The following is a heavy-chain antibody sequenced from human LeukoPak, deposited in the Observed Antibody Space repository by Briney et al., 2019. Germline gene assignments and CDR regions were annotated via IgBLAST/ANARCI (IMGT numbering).Heavy chain of an antibody. V-gene: IGHV3-48*04. CDR2: ISSSSSTI. D-gene: IGHD5-18*01. J-gene: IGHJ4*02. Sequence: GSLRLSCEVSGFTFTTYWMNWVRQAPGKGLEWVSYISSSSSTIYYADSVKGRFTISRDNAKNSLYLQMNSLRAEDTAVYYCARDPTGYSYGDYWGQGTLVTFSS. CDR3: ARDPTGYSYGDY. CDR1: GFTFTTYW.